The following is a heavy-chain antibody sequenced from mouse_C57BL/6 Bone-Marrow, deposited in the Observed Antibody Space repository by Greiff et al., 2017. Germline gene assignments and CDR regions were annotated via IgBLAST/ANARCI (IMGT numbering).Heavy chain of an antibody. CDR3: ARHSYFSDWYFGV. CDR1: GFTFSSYT. J-gene: IGHJ1*03. CDR2: ISGGGGDT. V-gene: IGHV5-9*01. D-gene: IGHD2-12*01. Sequence: EVKLMESGGGLVKPGGSLKLSCAASGFTFSSYTMSWVRQTPEKRLEWVATISGGGGDTYYPYSVKGRVTISRDNAKNTLYLQMRSLRSADTALYYCARHSYFSDWYFGVWGTGTTVTVSS.